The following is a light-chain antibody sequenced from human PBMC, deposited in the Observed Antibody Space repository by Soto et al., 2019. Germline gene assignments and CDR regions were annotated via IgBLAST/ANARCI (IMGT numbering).Light chain of an antibody. CDR1: SSDVGGYNY. Sequence: QSALTQPRSVSGSPGQSVTISCTGTSSDVGGYNYVSWYQQHPGKAPKLMIYDVSKRPSGVPDRFSGSMSGNTASLTISGLQAEDEADYYCCSYAGSYTFDVFGTGTKVTVL. J-gene: IGLJ1*01. CDR3: CSYAGSYTFDV. CDR2: DVS. V-gene: IGLV2-11*01.